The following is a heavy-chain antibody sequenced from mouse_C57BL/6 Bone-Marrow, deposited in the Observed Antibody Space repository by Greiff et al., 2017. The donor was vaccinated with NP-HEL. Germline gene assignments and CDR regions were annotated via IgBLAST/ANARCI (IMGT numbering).Heavy chain of an antibody. CDR3: ARDYGSFYYYAMDY. Sequence: EVKLVESGAELVKPGASVKLSCTASGFNIKDYYMHWVKQRTEQGLEWIGRIDPEDGETKYAPKFQGKATITAETSSNTAYLQLSSLTSEDTAVYYCARDYGSFYYYAMDYWGQGTSVTVSS. V-gene: IGHV14-2*01. D-gene: IGHD1-1*01. J-gene: IGHJ4*01. CDR2: IDPEDGET. CDR1: GFNIKDYY.